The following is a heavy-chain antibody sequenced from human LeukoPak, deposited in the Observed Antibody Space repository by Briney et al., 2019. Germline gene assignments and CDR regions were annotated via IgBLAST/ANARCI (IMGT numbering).Heavy chain of an antibody. J-gene: IGHJ4*02. V-gene: IGHV3-30*02. Sequence: GGSLRLSCAASGFTFNTYGMHWVRQAPGKGLEWVAFIRYDGSYKYYADSVKGRFTISRDNSKNTLYLQMNRLRADDTAVYYCAKVRYQLLIDYWGKGTLVTVSS. CDR1: GFTFNTYG. CDR3: AKVRYQLLIDY. CDR2: IRYDGSYK. D-gene: IGHD2-2*01.